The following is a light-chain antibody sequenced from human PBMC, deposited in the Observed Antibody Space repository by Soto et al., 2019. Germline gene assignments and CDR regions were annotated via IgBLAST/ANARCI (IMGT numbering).Light chain of an antibody. J-gene: IGKJ1*01. CDR2: DAS. Sequence: DIQLPQSPSTLSASVGDRVPIPCRASQSISSWLAWYQQKPGKAPKLLIYDASSLESGAPSRFSGSGSWTEFTLTISSRQPDDFATYYCQQYNSYSPWTFGQGTKVEIK. V-gene: IGKV1-5*01. CDR1: QSISSW. CDR3: QQYNSYSPWT.